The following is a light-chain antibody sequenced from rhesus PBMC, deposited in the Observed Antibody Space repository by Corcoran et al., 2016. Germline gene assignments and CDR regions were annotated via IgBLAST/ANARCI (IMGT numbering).Light chain of an antibody. CDR2: LVS. J-gene: IGKJ2*01. CDR1: ESLVHSDGKTY. V-gene: IGKV2-82*02. Sequence: DIVMTQTPLSLPVTLGEPASISCRSSESLVHSDGKTYLYWYLQKPGQSPQLLMYLVSNRAYGFPDKFSGSGAGTDFTLKISRVEAEDVGVYFCMQALRSPYSFGQGTKVEI. CDR3: MQALRSPYS.